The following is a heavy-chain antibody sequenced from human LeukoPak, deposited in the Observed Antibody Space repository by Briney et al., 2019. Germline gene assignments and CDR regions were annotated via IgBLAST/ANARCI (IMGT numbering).Heavy chain of an antibody. CDR3: ATSTYCSGGSCYSRTFQY. V-gene: IGHV3-74*01. Sequence: GGSLRLSCAASGFTFSSYWMHWVRQAPGKGLVWVSRINSDETSTSYADSVKGRFTISRDNAQKTLYLQMYSLRAEDTAVYYCATSTYCSGGSCYSRTFQYWGQGTLVTVSS. J-gene: IGHJ4*02. CDR2: INSDETST. CDR1: GFTFSSYW. D-gene: IGHD2-15*01.